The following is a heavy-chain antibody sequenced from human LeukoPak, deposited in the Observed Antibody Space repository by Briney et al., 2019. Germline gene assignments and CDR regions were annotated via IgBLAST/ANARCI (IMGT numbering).Heavy chain of an antibody. CDR1: GFTFSSYA. D-gene: IGHD3-3*01. V-gene: IGHV3-23*01. Sequence: GGSLRLSCAASGFTFSSYAMSWVRQAPGKGLEWVPAISGSGGSTYYADSVKGRFTISGDNSKNTLYLQMNSLRAEDTAVYYCAKDKGYDFWTFFDYWGQGTLVTVSS. J-gene: IGHJ4*02. CDR2: ISGSGGST. CDR3: AKDKGYDFWTFFDY.